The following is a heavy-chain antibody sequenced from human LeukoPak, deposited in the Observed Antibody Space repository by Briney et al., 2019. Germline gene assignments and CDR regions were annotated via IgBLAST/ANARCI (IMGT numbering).Heavy chain of an antibody. CDR2: ISGSGGNT. J-gene: IGHJ6*04. Sequence: PGGSLRLSCEVSGFTFGSYAMTWVRRAPGKGLEWVSAISGSGGNTHYADSVKGRFTISRDNSKNTLYLQMNSLRVEDTAVYYCAKNRLFITLVNVDVWGKGTTVTVSS. D-gene: IGHD3-10*01. CDR3: AKNRLFITLVNVDV. CDR1: GFTFGSYA. V-gene: IGHV3-23*01.